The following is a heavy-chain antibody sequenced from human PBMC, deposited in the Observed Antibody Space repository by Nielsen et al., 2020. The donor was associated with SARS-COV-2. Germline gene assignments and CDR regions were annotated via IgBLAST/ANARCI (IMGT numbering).Heavy chain of an antibody. CDR3: ARWELLAY. Sequence: GGSLRLSCAASGFTFSSYGMHWVRQAPGKGLEWVAVISYDGSNKYYADSVKGRFTISRDNSKNTLYLQMNSLRAEDTAVYYCARWELLAYWGQGTLVTVSS. CDR2: ISYDGSNK. D-gene: IGHD1-26*01. CDR1: GFTFSSYG. V-gene: IGHV3-30*03. J-gene: IGHJ4*02.